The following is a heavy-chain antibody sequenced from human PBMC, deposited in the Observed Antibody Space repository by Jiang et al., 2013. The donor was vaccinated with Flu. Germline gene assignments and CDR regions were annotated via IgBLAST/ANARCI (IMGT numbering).Heavy chain of an antibody. D-gene: IGHD5-18*01. CDR1: GFTFSSYS. CDR2: ISSSSSYI. V-gene: IGHV3-21*01. Sequence: QLVESGGGVGTGPGGSRRDSPCAASGFTFSSYSMNWVRQAPGKGLEWVSSISSSSSYIYYADSVKGRFTISRDNAKNSLYLQMNSLRAEDTAVYYCARVLMDTIYGYAFDIWGQGTMVTVSS. CDR3: ARVLMDTIYGYAFDI. J-gene: IGHJ3*02.